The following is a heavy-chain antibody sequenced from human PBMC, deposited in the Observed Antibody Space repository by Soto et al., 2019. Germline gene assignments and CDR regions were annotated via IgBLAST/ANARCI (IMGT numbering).Heavy chain of an antibody. D-gene: IGHD5-18*01. Sequence: QAQLVESGGGVAQPGRSLRLSCAASGFAFSSYGMHWVRQAPGTGLEWVAVISYDGSLQHYAGSVKGRFTISRDNSKNMVLLQISSLRAEDTAVYYCVSDRGYGHASVPYSWGQGTLVSVSS. CDR2: ISYDGSLQ. V-gene: IGHV3-30*03. CDR1: GFAFSSYG. J-gene: IGHJ4*02. CDR3: VSDRGYGHASVPYS.